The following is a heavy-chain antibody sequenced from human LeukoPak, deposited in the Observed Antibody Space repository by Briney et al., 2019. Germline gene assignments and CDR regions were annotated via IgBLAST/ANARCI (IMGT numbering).Heavy chain of an antibody. CDR2: ISYDGSNK. D-gene: IGHD1-26*01. CDR1: GFTFSRYG. V-gene: IGHV3-30*03. Sequence: GGSLRLSCAASGFTFSRYGMHWVRQAPGKGLEWVAVISYDGSNKYYADSVKGRFTVSRDNSKNTLDLQMNSLRAEDTAMYYCARAVYSGNYHVGESDYWGQGTLVTVSS. CDR3: ARAVYSGNYHVGESDY. J-gene: IGHJ4*02.